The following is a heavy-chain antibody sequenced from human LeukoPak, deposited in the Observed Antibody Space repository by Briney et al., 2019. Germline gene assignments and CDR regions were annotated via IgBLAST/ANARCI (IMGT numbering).Heavy chain of an antibody. CDR2: MNPNSGNT. V-gene: IGHV1-8*01. D-gene: IGHD3-10*01. J-gene: IGHJ4*02. Sequence: ASVKVSCKASGYTFTSYDINWVRQATGQGLEWMGWMNPNSGNTGYAQKFQGRVTMTRNTSISTAYMQLSSLRSDDTAVYYCARKYLYGSGKPHFDYRGQGTLVTVSS. CDR3: ARKYLYGSGKPHFDY. CDR1: GYTFTSYD.